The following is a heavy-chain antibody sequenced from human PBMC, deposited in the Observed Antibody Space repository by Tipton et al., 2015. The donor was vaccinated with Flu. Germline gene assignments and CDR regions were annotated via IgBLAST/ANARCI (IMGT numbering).Heavy chain of an antibody. CDR2: ISYDGSNK. CDR1: GFTFSSYA. CDR3: ARQMVRGVIIEYYFDY. D-gene: IGHD3-10*01. J-gene: IGHJ4*02. V-gene: IGHV3-30*04. Sequence: SLRLSCAASGFTFSSYAMHWVRQAPGKGLEWVAVISYDGSNKYYADSVKGRFTISRDNSKNTLYLQMNSLRAEDTAVYYCARQMVRGVIIEYYFDYWGQGTLVTVSS.